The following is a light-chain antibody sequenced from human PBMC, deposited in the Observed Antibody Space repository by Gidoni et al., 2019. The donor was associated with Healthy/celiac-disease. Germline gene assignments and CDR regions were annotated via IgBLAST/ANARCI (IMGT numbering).Light chain of an antibody. Sequence: DIVLTQSPATLSLSPGETPTLSCRASQSVSSYLAWYQQKTGQAPRLLIYDASTRATGLPARFSGSGSGTDFTLTISSLEPEDFAVYYCQQRSNWPSCSFGQGTKLEIK. V-gene: IGKV3-11*01. J-gene: IGKJ2*04. CDR1: QSVSSY. CDR2: DAS. CDR3: QQRSNWPSCS.